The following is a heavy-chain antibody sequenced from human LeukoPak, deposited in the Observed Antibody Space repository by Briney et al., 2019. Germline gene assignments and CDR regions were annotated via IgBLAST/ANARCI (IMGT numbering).Heavy chain of an antibody. CDR2: FDPEDGET. J-gene: IGHJ4*02. Sequence: AAVKETCKVSGYTLTELSMHWVRQAPGKGLEWIGGFDPEDGETIYAQKFQGRVTMTEDTSTDTAYMELSSLRSEDTAVYYCATDPWGGGYRVFDYWGQETVVTLFS. CDR3: ATDPWGGGYRVFDY. D-gene: IGHD3-16*01. CDR1: GYTLTELS. V-gene: IGHV1-24*01.